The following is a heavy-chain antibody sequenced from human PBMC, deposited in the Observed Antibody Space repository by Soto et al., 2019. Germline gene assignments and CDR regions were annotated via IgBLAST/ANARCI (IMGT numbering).Heavy chain of an antibody. CDR1: GFTFSTYV. V-gene: IGHV3-23*01. CDR2: ISGSGDST. D-gene: IGHD3-22*01. Sequence: PGGSLRLSCAASGFTFSTYVMNWVRQAPGKGLEWVSGISGSGDSTYYADSVKGRFTVSRDNSKNTLYLQMNSLRAEDTAVYYCARDQLYYNDISGRPLNAFDVWGQGTMVTVSS. CDR3: ARDQLYYNDISGRPLNAFDV. J-gene: IGHJ3*01.